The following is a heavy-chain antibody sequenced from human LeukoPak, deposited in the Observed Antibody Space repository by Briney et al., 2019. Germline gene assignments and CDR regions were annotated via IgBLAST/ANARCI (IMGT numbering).Heavy chain of an antibody. CDR3: ARLTLGCCSGGSCYSDY. Sequence: GASVKVSCKASGYTFTSYGISWVRQAPGQGLEWMGWISAYNGNTNYAQKLQGRVTMTTDTSTSTAYMELRSLRSDDTAVYYCARLTLGCCSGGSCYSDYWGQGTLVTVSS. V-gene: IGHV1-18*01. J-gene: IGHJ4*02. CDR1: GYTFTSYG. D-gene: IGHD2-15*01. CDR2: ISAYNGNT.